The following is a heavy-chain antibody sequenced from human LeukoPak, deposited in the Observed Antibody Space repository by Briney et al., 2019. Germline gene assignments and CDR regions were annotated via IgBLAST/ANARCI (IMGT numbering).Heavy chain of an antibody. CDR2: IYYSGST. J-gene: IGHJ5*02. Sequence: QLQLQESGPGLVKPSETLSLTCTVSGGSISSSSYYWGWIRQPPGKGLEWIGSIYYSGSTYYNPSLKSRVTISVDTSKNQFSLKLSSVTAADTAVYYCARGGNVWGSYRGRYNWFDPWGQGTLVTVSS. D-gene: IGHD3-16*02. CDR3: ARGGNVWGSYRGRYNWFDP. V-gene: IGHV4-39*01. CDR1: GGSISSSSYY.